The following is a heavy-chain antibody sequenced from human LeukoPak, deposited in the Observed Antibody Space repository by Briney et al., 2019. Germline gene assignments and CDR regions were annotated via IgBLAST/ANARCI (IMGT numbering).Heavy chain of an antibody. CDR3: AKCLTSTGTCYFDY. CDR2: ISGSGGNT. V-gene: IGHV3-23*01. D-gene: IGHD1-1*01. Sequence: GGSLRLSCAASGLTFSNYAMSWVRQAPGGGLEWVSAISGSGGNTYYADSVNGRVTISRDNSQNTFFLQMNSLRADDTAIYYCAKCLTSTGTCYFDYWGQGTLVTVSS. J-gene: IGHJ4*02. CDR1: GLTFSNYA.